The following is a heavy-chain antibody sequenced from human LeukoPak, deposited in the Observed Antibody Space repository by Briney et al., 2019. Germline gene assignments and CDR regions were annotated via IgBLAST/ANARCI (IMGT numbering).Heavy chain of an antibody. CDR3: AKSIAVAFYS. CDR2: ISGNGRST. V-gene: IGHV3-23*01. Sequence: GGSLRLSCAGSRFTFRDYAMNWVRQAPGKGLEWVSGISGNGRSTWYADSVKGRFTISRDNSKNTLYLQMNSLRAEDTAVYYCAKSIAVAFYSWGQGTLVTVSS. CDR1: RFTFRDYA. D-gene: IGHD6-19*01. J-gene: IGHJ4*02.